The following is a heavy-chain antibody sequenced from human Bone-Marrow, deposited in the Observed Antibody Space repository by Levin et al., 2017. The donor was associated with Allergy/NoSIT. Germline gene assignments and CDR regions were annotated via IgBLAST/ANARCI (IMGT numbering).Heavy chain of an antibody. D-gene: IGHD4-11*01. J-gene: IGHJ4*02. CDR1: GFTFDDHD. Sequence: RPGGSLRLSCTASGFTFDDHDMSWVRQGPGKGLEWVSGVNWNGGDTAYADSVRGRFTISRDNAKNSLYLQMNSLRADDTAFYYCAKMYSDYSLDSWGQGTLVIVSS. V-gene: IGHV3-20*04. CDR2: VNWNGGDT. CDR3: AKMYSDYSLDS.